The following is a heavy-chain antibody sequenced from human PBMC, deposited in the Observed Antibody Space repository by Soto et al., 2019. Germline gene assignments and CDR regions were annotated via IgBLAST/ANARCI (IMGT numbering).Heavy chain of an antibody. CDR3: GRTAGDLDY. CDR2: MNPKSGYT. D-gene: IGHD2-21*02. CDR1: GCTFTSYD. Sequence: ASVKVSCKISGCTFTSYDVNWVRQATGQWLEWVGWMNPKSGYTGHVPKFQGRVTMTMDTSLRTAYMELSGLTSEDTAVYYCGRTAGDLDYGGQGTLVTV. J-gene: IGHJ4*02. V-gene: IGHV1-8*01.